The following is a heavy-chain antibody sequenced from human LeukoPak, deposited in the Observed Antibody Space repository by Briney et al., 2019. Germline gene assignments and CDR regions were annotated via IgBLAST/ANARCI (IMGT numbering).Heavy chain of an antibody. CDR3: AKGVDTMVRGVSNWFDP. D-gene: IGHD3-10*01. Sequence: ASVKVSCKASGYTFTSYGISWVRQAPGQGLEWMGWISAYNGNTNYAQKLQGRVTMTTDTSTSTAYMELRSLRSDDTAVYYCAKGVDTMVRGVSNWFDPWGQGTLVTVSS. CDR1: GYTFTSYG. CDR2: ISAYNGNT. J-gene: IGHJ5*02. V-gene: IGHV1-18*01.